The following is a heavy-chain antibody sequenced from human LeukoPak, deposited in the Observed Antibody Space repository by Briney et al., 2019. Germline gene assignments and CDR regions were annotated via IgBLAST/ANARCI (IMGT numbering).Heavy chain of an antibody. CDR1: GYTLTELS. V-gene: IGHV1-24*01. Sequence: ASVTVPCKVSGYTLTELSRHWVRQAPGKGLEWLGGFYPEDGETIYAQQFQGRVTMTEDTSTDTAYMELSSLRSEDTAVYYCATENWNDPYGMDVWGKGTTVTVSS. CDR2: FYPEDGET. CDR3: ATENWNDPYGMDV. D-gene: IGHD1-1*01. J-gene: IGHJ6*04.